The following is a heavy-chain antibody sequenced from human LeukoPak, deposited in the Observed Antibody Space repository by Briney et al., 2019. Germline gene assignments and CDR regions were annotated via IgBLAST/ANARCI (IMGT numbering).Heavy chain of an antibody. D-gene: IGHD4-17*01. CDR2: ISAYNGNT. Sequence: SVKVSYKASGYTFTSYGISWVRQAPGQGLEWMGWISAYNGNTNYAQKLQGRVTMTTDTSTSTAYMELRSLRSDDAAVYYCARVRSGTTVTKLPKPIDYWGQGTLVTVSS. CDR3: ARVRSGTTVTKLPKPIDY. V-gene: IGHV1-18*01. J-gene: IGHJ4*02. CDR1: GYTFTSYG.